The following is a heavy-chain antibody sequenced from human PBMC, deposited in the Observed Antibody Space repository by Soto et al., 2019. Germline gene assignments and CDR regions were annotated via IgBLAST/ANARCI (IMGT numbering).Heavy chain of an antibody. J-gene: IGHJ4*02. D-gene: IGHD6-19*01. CDR1: GFTFDDYG. CDR3: AREAIAVAGYYFDY. Sequence: GGSLRLSCAASGFTFDDYGMSWVRQAPGKGLEWVSGINWDGGSTGYADSVKGRFTISRDNSKNTLYLQMNSLRAEDTAVYYCAREAIAVAGYYFDYWGQGTLVTVSS. CDR2: INWDGGST. V-gene: IGHV3-20*04.